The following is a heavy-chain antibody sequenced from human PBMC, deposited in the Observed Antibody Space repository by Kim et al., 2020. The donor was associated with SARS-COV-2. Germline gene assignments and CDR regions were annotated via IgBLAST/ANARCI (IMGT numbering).Heavy chain of an antibody. D-gene: IGHD5-18*01. CDR2: MNPNSGNT. J-gene: IGHJ4*02. V-gene: IGHV1-8*01. CDR1: GYTFTSYD. CDR3: ATRRGYSYGFAY. Sequence: ASVKVSCKASGYTFTSYDINWVRQATGQGLEWMGWMNPNSGNTGYAQKFQGRVTMTRNTSISTAYMELSSLRSEDTAVYYCATRRGYSYGFAYWGQGTLVTVSS.